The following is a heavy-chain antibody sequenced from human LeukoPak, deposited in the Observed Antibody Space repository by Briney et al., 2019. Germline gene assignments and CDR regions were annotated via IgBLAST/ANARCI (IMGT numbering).Heavy chain of an antibody. CDR2: IRYDGSNK. CDR3: ARDRVGATLVGRRENYYYMDV. D-gene: IGHD1-26*01. CDR1: GFTFSSYG. Sequence: GGSLRLSCAASGFTFSSYGMHWVRQAPGKGLEWVAFIRYDGSNKYYADSVKGRFTISRDNSKNTLYLQMNSLRAEDTAVYYCARDRVGATLVGRRENYYYMDVWGKGTTVTVSS. J-gene: IGHJ6*03. V-gene: IGHV3-30*02.